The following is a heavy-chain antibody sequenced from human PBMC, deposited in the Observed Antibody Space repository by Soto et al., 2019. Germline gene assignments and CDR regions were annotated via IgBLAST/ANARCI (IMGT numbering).Heavy chain of an antibody. Sequence: DEQLVDSGGDLVQPGGSLRLSCAASGFVFRTNAMSWVRQRPGQELEWVSAIRGSGDNTYYADSVKGRFSISRDNSKNTLFLQMNSLRAEDTAMYYCASLKIYCRGETCYSGYHDYWGQGTLVTVSS. CDR3: ASLKIYCRGETCYSGYHDY. J-gene: IGHJ4*02. D-gene: IGHD2-15*01. CDR1: GFVFRTNA. V-gene: IGHV3-23*04. CDR2: IRGSGDNT.